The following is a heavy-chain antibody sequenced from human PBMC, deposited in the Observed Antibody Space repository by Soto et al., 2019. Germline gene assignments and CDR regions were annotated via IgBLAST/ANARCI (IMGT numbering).Heavy chain of an antibody. CDR1: GFTFSSYW. CDR3: ATDTYCPATCYRGHGN. J-gene: IGHJ4*02. Sequence: EVQLVESGGDLVQPGGSLRLSCAASGFTFSSYWMAWVRQSPGKGLEWVASMNVHGSDIQYEDSVKGRFTISRDNARNSLYMQMDNLRLEDTAIYFCATDTYCPATCYRGHGNWGQGTLVTVSS. CDR2: MNVHGSDI. V-gene: IGHV3-7*03. D-gene: IGHD2-8*02.